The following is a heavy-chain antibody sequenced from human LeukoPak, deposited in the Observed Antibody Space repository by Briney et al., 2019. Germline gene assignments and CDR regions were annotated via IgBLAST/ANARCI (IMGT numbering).Heavy chain of an antibody. CDR2: IYSGGST. V-gene: IGHV3-66*01. CDR3: ATFTPLRAFDF. D-gene: IGHD3-16*01. Sequence: PGGSLRLSCAASEFTVSSNYMNWVRQAPGKGLEWVSFIYSGGSTYYADSVRGRFTISRDSSKNTLYLQMNSLRAEDTAVYFCATFTPLRAFDFWGQGTLVSVSS. J-gene: IGHJ4*02. CDR1: EFTVSSNY.